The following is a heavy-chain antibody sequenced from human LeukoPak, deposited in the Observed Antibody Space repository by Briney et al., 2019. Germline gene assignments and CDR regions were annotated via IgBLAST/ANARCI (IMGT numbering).Heavy chain of an antibody. V-gene: IGHV3-23*01. CDR1: GFTFSSYA. J-gene: IGHJ5*02. CDR2: ISWNSGSI. CDR3: AKEPYYYDSSGYYPA. D-gene: IGHD3-22*01. Sequence: GGSLRLSCAASGFTFSSYAMSWVRQAPGKGLEWVSAISWNSGSIGYADSVKGRFTISRDNAKNSLYLQMNSLRAEDTAVYYCAKEPYYYDSSGYYPAWGQGTLVTVSS.